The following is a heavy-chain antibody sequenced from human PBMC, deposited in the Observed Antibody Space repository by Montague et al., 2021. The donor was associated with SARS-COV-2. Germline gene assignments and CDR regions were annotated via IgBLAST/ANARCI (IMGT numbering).Heavy chain of an antibody. CDR3: ARQTTLLRGRAPPGV. V-gene: IGHV4-39*01. Sequence: SETLSLTCTVSGGVILRTAYYEDKFGQPPPRELEWSGLIDYTVNTYYNPSLKSRVTISVDASKNQFSLTLSSVSAADTAVYYCARQTTLLRGRAPPGVWGQGTTVTVAS. CDR2: IDYTVNT. J-gene: IGHJ6*02. CDR1: GGVILRTAYY. D-gene: IGHD3-10*01.